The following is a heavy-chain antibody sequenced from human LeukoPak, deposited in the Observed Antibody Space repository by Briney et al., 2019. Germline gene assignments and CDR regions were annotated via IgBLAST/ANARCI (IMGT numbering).Heavy chain of an antibody. J-gene: IGHJ4*02. Sequence: GGSLRLSCAASGFTFSNHGMHWVRQAPGKGLEWVAAISYDGSNKKYADSVKGRFTISRDNSKNMLYLQMNSLRAEDRTVYYCAKGVRIAVAGYIDYWGQGTLVTVSS. D-gene: IGHD6-19*01. V-gene: IGHV3-30*18. CDR3: AKGVRIAVAGYIDY. CDR1: GFTFSNHG. CDR2: ISYDGSNK.